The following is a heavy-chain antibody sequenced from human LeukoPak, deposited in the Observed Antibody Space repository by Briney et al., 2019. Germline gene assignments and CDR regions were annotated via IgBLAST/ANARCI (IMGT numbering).Heavy chain of an antibody. CDR1: GYTCISYF. CDR2: INPNGGDT. J-gene: IGHJ4*02. Sequence: ASVKVSCKASGYTCISYFIHWVRQAPGQGLEWMGMINPNGGDTSYSQNFQGRVTMTTDTSTSTVYMELSSLRSEDTALYYCARVLNWSYDYWGQGTLVTVSS. V-gene: IGHV1-46*01. CDR3: ARVLNWSYDY. D-gene: IGHD1-7*01.